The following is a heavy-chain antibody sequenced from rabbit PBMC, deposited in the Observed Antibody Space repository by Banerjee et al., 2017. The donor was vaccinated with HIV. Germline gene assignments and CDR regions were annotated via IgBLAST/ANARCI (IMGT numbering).Heavy chain of an antibody. J-gene: IGHJ3*01. Sequence: QQQLEESGGGLVKPEGSLTLTCTASGFTFSSSYWMTWVRQAPGKGLEWIGWIDIDAGSTNYASWAKGRFTVSKPSSTTVTLQMTTLTVADTATYFCSREDDAYNDYGDYDLWGQGTLVTVS. CDR2: IDIDAGST. V-gene: IGHV1S45*01. CDR1: GFTFSSSYW. CDR3: SREDDAYNDYGDYDL. D-gene: IGHD2-1*01.